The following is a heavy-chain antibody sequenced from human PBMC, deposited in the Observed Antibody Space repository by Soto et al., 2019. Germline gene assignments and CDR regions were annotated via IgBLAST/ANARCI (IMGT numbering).Heavy chain of an antibody. V-gene: IGHV1-8*01. Sequence: GASVKVSCKASGYTFPSYDINWVRQATGQGLEWMGWMNPNSGNTGYAQKFQGRVTMTRNTSISTAYMELSSLRSEDTAVYYCAGGTEGIAAAGYYYYYGMDVWGQGTTVTVSS. CDR1: GYTFPSYD. D-gene: IGHD6-13*01. J-gene: IGHJ6*02. CDR2: MNPNSGNT. CDR3: AGGTEGIAAAGYYYYYGMDV.